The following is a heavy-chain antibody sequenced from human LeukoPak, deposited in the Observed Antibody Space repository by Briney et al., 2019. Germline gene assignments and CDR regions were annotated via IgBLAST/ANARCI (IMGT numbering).Heavy chain of an antibody. CDR3: ARASETAMITL. CDR1: GVSITSGTYY. J-gene: IGHJ4*02. V-gene: IGHV4-61*02. D-gene: IGHD5-18*01. CDR2: IYSTGRV. Sequence: PSETLSLTCTVSGVSITSGTYYWTWIRQPAGKGLEWIGRIYSTGRVNYNPSLKSRVTMLLDTSKNHISLKLTSVTAADTATYFCARASETAMITLWGQGTLVTVSS.